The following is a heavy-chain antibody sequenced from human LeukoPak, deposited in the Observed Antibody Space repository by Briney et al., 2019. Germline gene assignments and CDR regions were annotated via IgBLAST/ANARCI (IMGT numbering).Heavy chain of an antibody. Sequence: ASVKVSCKASGYAFTSYDINWVRQATGQGLEWMGWMNPNSGNTGYAQKFQGRVTMTRNTSTSTVFMELSSLRSDDTAMYYCARGQGSHGQQLGDYWGQGTLVTVSS. V-gene: IGHV1-8*01. D-gene: IGHD6-13*01. CDR3: ARGQGSHGQQLGDY. CDR1: GYAFTSYD. CDR2: MNPNSGNT. J-gene: IGHJ4*02.